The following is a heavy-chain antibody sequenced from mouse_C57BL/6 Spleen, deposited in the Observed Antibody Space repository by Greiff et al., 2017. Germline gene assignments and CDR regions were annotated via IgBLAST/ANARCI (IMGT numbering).Heavy chain of an antibody. V-gene: IGHV5-17*01. CDR1: GFTFSDYG. CDR2: ISSGSSTI. Sequence: EVMLVESGGGLVKPGGSLKLSCAASGFTFSDYGMHWVRQAPEKGLEWVAYISSGSSTIYYADTVKGRFTISRDNAKNTLFLQMTSLRSEDTAMYYCARGYGYIYAMDYWGQGTSVTVSS. J-gene: IGHJ4*01. D-gene: IGHD2-2*01. CDR3: ARGYGYIYAMDY.